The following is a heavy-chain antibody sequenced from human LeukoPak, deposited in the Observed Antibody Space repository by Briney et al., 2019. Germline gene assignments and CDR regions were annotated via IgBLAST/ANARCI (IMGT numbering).Heavy chain of an antibody. CDR1: GGSFSGYY. CDR3: ARDRGTGTTWYFDY. Sequence: PSETLSLTCAVYGGSFSGYYWSWIRQPPGKGLEWLGEINHSGSTNYNPSLKSRVTISVDTSKNQFSLKLSSVTAADTAVYYCARDRGTGTTWYFDYWGQGTLVTVSS. V-gene: IGHV4-34*01. CDR2: INHSGST. J-gene: IGHJ4*02. D-gene: IGHD1-1*01.